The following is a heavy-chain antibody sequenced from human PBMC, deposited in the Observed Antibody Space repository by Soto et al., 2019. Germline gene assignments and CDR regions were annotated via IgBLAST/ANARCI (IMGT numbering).Heavy chain of an antibody. Sequence: PGGSLRLSCAASGFTFSSHGMHWVRQAPGKGLEWVAVIWYDGSNKYYADSVKGRFSISRDNSKNTLYLQTNSLRAEDTAVYYCARNLGFSSSFRIDYWGQGS. J-gene: IGHJ4*02. CDR2: IWYDGSNK. CDR1: GFTFSSHG. CDR3: ARNLGFSSSFRIDY. D-gene: IGHD6-13*01. V-gene: IGHV3-33*01.